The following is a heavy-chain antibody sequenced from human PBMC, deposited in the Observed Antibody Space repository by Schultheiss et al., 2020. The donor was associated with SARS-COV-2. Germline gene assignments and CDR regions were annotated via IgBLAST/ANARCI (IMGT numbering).Heavy chain of an antibody. Sequence: ASVKVSCKASGYTFTGYYMHWVRQAPGQGLEWMGWINPNSGGTNYAQKFQGRVTITRDTSISTAYMELSRLRSDDTAVYYCARGPEGFLEWLPNYYYYMDVWGKGTTVTVSS. CDR1: GYTFTGYY. J-gene: IGHJ6*03. D-gene: IGHD3-3*01. CDR2: INPNSGGT. V-gene: IGHV1-2*02. CDR3: ARGPEGFLEWLPNYYYYMDV.